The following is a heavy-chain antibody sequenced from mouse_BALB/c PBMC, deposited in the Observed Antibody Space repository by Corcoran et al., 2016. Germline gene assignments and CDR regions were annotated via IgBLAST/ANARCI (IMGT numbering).Heavy chain of an antibody. J-gene: IGHJ3*01. Sequence: ELTLLESGGGLVQPGGSLKLSCSSSGFDFSIYWLSWVRTAPVKGLEWIGDINPDSSTINYTPSLKDKFIISRDNAKNTLDRQMSKVGSEDTALYYCAREPGHHYYGYQFAYGVQGTMVTVSA. D-gene: IGHD1-2*01. CDR1: GFDFSIYW. CDR3: AREPGHHYYGYQFAY. V-gene: IGHV4-1*02. CDR2: INPDSSTI.